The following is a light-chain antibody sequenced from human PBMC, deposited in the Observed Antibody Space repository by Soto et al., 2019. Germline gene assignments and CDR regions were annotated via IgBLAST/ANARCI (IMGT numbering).Light chain of an antibody. CDR3: QQLNSYPIT. CDR2: AAS. J-gene: IGKJ5*01. Sequence: IQLTQSPSSLSASVGDRVTITCRASQGISSYLAWYQQKPGKAPKLLIYAASTLQSGVPSRFNGSGFGTDLTFIIISLQPEDFATYYCQQLNSYPITFGQGTRLEIK. V-gene: IGKV1-9*01. CDR1: QGISSY.